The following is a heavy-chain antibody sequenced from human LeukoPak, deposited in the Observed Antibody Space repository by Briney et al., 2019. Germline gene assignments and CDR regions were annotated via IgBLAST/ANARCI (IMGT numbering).Heavy chain of an antibody. J-gene: IGHJ4*02. V-gene: IGHV1-2*02. CDR1: GYTFTGYY. Sequence: ASVKVSCKASGYTFTGYYMHWVRQAPEQGLEWMGWINPNSGGTNYAQKFQGRVTMTRDTSISTAYMELSRLRSDDTAVYYCFGVSRIADRPDYWGQGTLVTVSS. CDR3: FGVSRIADRPDY. D-gene: IGHD6-6*01. CDR2: INPNSGGT.